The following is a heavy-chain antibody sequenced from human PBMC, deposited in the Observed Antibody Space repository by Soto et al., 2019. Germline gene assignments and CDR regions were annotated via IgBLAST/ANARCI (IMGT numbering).Heavy chain of an antibody. D-gene: IGHD1-26*01. CDR3: ARHPVSGSYAYYYGMDV. V-gene: IGHV1-69*13. J-gene: IGHJ6*02. CDR1: GGTFSSYA. CDR2: IIPIFGTA. Sequence: SVKVSCKASGGTFSSYAISWVRQAPGQGLEWMGGIIPIFGTADYAQKFQGRVTITADESTNTAYMELSSLRSEDTAVYYCARHPVSGSYAYYYGMDVWGQGTTVTVSS.